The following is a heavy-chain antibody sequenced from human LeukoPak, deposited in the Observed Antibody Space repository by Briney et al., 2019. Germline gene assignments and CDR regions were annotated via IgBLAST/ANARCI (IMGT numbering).Heavy chain of an antibody. CDR1: GLTFSSYA. D-gene: IGHD3-10*01. Sequence: TGGSLRLSCAASGLTFSSYARSWVRQAPGNGLEWVSGVSGSGGTTYYAYSVKGRFTISSDNSKNTLYLQMNSLRAEDTAIYYCAKDWNWNYYGSTVYWGQGTLVTISS. CDR2: VSGSGGTT. CDR3: AKDWNWNYYGSTVY. V-gene: IGHV3-23*01. J-gene: IGHJ4*02.